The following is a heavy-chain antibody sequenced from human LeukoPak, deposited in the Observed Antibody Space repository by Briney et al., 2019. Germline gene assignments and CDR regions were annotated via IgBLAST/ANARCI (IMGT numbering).Heavy chain of an antibody. CDR1: GFTFSSYA. V-gene: IGHV3-53*01. CDR2: IYSGGSA. CDR3: AREGHDLGAFDI. Sequence: PGGSLRLSCAASGFTFSSYAMSWVRQAPGKGLEWVSVIYSGGSAYYADSVKGRFTISRDNSKNTLYLQMNSLRAEDTAVYYCAREGHDLGAFDIWGQGTMVTVSS. J-gene: IGHJ3*02. D-gene: IGHD3-16*01.